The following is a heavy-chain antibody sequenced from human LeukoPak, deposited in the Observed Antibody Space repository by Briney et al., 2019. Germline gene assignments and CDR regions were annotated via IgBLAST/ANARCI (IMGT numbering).Heavy chain of an antibody. CDR1: GYTLITYG. D-gene: IGHD3-22*01. J-gene: IGHJ4*02. Sequence: GASVKVSCKASGYTLITYGISWVRQAPGQGLEWIGWISPYNGNTNSAQKFQGRVTITTDESTSTAYMELSSLGSEDTAVYYCARDRYSYDTYRYYFRYFDYWGQGTLVTVSS. V-gene: IGHV1-18*01. CDR3: ARDRYSYDTYRYYFRYFDY. CDR2: ISPYNGNT.